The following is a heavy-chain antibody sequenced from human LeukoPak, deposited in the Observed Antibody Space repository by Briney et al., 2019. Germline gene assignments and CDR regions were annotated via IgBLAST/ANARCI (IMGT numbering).Heavy chain of an antibody. D-gene: IGHD3-22*01. CDR1: GGSISSSNW. Sequence: SETLSLTCAVSGGSISSSNWWSWVRQPPGKGLEWIGEIYHSGSTNYNPSLKSRVTISVDKSKNQFSLKLSSVTAADTAVYYCARDRNYYDSSGYYDYWGQGTLVTVSS. J-gene: IGHJ4*02. CDR3: ARDRNYYDSSGYYDY. V-gene: IGHV4-4*02. CDR2: IYHSGST.